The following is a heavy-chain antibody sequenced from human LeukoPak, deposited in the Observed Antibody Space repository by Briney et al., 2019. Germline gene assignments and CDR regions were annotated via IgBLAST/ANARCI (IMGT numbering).Heavy chain of an antibody. CDR1: GGSISSSSYY. V-gene: IGHV4-39*01. CDR2: IYYSGST. D-gene: IGHD5-18*01. J-gene: IGHJ4*02. CDR3: ARHDDHGYIYGPFHIDY. Sequence: PSETLSLTCTVSGGSISSSSYYWGWIRQPPGKGLEWIGSIYYSGSTYYNPSLKSRVTIPVDTSKNQFSLKLSSVTAADTAVYYCARHDDHGYIYGPFHIDYWGQGTLVTVSS.